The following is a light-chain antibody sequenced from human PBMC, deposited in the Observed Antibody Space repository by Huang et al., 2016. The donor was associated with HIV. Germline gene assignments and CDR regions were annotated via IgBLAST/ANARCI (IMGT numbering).Light chain of an antibody. V-gene: IGKV3-15*01. CDR3: QQYNNWPPDT. CDR1: QSVSHN. J-gene: IGKJ2*01. Sequence: EIVMTQSPATLSVSPGERATLSCRASQSVSHNLAWYQQKPGQAPRLFIYGAATRATGIPARFSGSGSGKEFTLTISSLQSEDFAVYYCQQYNNWPPDTFGQGTKLEI. CDR2: GAA.